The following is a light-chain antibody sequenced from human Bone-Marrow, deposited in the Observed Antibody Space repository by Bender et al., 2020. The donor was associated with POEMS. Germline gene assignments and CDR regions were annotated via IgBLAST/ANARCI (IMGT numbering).Light chain of an antibody. CDR2: KDT. V-gene: IGLV3-25*03. CDR1: VLPKQY. CDR3: QSADNSRTHVL. J-gene: IGLJ2*01. Sequence: SYGLTQPPSVSVSPGQTARITCSGDVLPKQYSCWYQQRPGQAPLLVIYKDTERPSGIPERFSGSSSGTTVTLTISGVQAEDEADYYSQSADNSRTHVLFGGGTKLTVL.